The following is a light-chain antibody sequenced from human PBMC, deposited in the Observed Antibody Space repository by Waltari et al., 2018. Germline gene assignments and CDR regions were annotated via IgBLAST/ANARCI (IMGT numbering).Light chain of an antibody. CDR3: QQYNNLGPWT. CDR2: GAS. CDR1: RSVDSG. J-gene: IGKJ1*01. V-gene: IGKV3-15*01. Sequence: SCRASRSVDSGVGWYHQKRGQAPRLLIFGASTRATGVPARFSGSGSGTDFTLTISSLQSEDFGFYYCQQYNNLGPWTFGQGTKVELK.